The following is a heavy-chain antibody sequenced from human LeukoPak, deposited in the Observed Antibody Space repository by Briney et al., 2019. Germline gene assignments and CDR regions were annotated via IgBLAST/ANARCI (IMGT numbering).Heavy chain of an antibody. CDR1: GGSLSSYY. V-gene: IGHV4-59*08. CDR2: IYYSGST. CDR3: ARQGSDCSGGSCYYYYFDY. D-gene: IGHD2-15*01. J-gene: IGHJ4*02. Sequence: SETLSLTCTVSGGSLSSYYWSWIRQPPGKGLEWIGYIYYSGSTNYNPSLKSRVTMSVDTSKNQFSLKLSSVPAADTAVYHCARQGSDCSGGSCYYYYFDYWGQGTLVTVSS.